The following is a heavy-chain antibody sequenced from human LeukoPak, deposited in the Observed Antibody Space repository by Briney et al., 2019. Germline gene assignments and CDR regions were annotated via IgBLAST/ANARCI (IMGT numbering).Heavy chain of an antibody. Sequence: GGSLRLSYAASGFTFSSYSMNWVRQAPGKGLEWVSVISESGDRAFNPDSVEGRFTISRDNSKKTLYLQMNSLRADDTAIYYCARSQAAVNAPLDYWGQGTLVTVSS. D-gene: IGHD3-10*01. CDR2: ISESGDRA. V-gene: IGHV3-23*01. J-gene: IGHJ4*02. CDR1: GFTFSSYS. CDR3: ARSQAAVNAPLDY.